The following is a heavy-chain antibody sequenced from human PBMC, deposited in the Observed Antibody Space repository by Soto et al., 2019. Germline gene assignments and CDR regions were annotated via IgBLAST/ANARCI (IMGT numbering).Heavy chain of an antibody. CDR1: GFTLKSYW. CDR2: INQQGSEQ. V-gene: IGHV3-7*01. Sequence: GGSLRLSCATSGFTLKSYWMSWFRQAPGKGLEWVANINQQGSEQHYVDSVKGRFTTSRDNAKNSLYLQMNSLRAEDTAVYYCAKTASMTIRDGFDHWGQGTLVTVSS. J-gene: IGHJ4*02. D-gene: IGHD4-17*01. CDR3: AKTASMTIRDGFDH.